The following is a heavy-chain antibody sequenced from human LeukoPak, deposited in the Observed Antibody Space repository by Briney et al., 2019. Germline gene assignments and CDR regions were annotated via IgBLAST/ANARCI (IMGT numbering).Heavy chain of an antibody. D-gene: IGHD3-22*01. Sequence: GASVKVSCKASGYTFTGYYMHWVRQAPGQGLEWMGRIIPILGIANYAQKFQGRVTITADKSTSTAYMELSSLRSEDTAVYYCASSYYDSSGPRGPLDYWGQGTLVTVSS. CDR2: IIPILGIA. CDR3: ASSYYDSSGPRGPLDY. J-gene: IGHJ4*02. V-gene: IGHV1-69*02. CDR1: GYTFTGYY.